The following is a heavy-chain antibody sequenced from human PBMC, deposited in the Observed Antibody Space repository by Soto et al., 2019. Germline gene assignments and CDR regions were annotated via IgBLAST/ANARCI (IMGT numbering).Heavy chain of an antibody. CDR3: TKSGAYGSGSRLDY. CDR1: GFTFSSYA. J-gene: IGHJ4*02. CDR2: ISGSGGST. D-gene: IGHD3-10*01. Sequence: EVQLLESGGGLVQPGGSLRLSCAASGFTFSSYAMSWVRQAPGKGLEWVSAISGSGGSTYYADSVKGRFTISRDNSKNTLYLQMNSLRAEDTAVYYCTKSGAYGSGSRLDYWGQGTLVTVSS. V-gene: IGHV3-23*01.